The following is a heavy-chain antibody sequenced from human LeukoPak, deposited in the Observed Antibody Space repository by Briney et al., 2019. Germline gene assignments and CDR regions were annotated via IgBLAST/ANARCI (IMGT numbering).Heavy chain of an antibody. CDR2: IKEDGSEK. J-gene: IGHJ4*02. CDR1: GFTFSNSW. CDR3: ARDRGWLQHDY. V-gene: IGHV3-7*01. D-gene: IGHD5-24*01. Sequence: GGSLRLSCAASGFTFSNSWMTWVRQAPGKGLEWVAMIKEDGSEKYYMDSVKGRFTISRDNARNSLYLQMNSLRAEDTAVYYCARDRGWLQHDYWGQGTLVTVSS.